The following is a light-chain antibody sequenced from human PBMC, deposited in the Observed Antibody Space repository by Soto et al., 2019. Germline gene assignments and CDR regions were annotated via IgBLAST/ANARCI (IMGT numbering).Light chain of an antibody. CDR2: GNS. V-gene: IGLV1-40*01. CDR1: SSNIGAGYD. CDR3: QSYDNSLSGSRV. J-gene: IGLJ2*01. Sequence: QLVLTQPPSVSGAPGQRVTISCTGSSSNIGAGYDVHWYQHLPGTAPKLLIYGNSNRPSGVPDRFSGSKSDTSASLAITGLQAEDEADYYCQSYDNSLSGSRVFGGGTKLTVL.